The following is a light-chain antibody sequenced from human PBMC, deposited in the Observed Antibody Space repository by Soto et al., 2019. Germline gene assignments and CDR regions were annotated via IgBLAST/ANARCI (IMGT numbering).Light chain of an antibody. CDR2: RAS. CDR1: QSVNSN. V-gene: IGKV3-15*01. Sequence: EIVMTQSPATLSMSPGERATPSCRASQSVNSNLAWYQQKPGQAPRLLIYRASTRATGIPARFSGSGSGTEFTLTIGSLQSEDFAVYYCQQYNNWPRTFGQGTKVDIK. CDR3: QQYNNWPRT. J-gene: IGKJ1*01.